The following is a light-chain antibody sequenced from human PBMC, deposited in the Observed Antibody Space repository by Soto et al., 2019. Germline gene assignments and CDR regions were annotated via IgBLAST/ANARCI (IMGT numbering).Light chain of an antibody. CDR2: EVT. Sequence: QAASVSGSPGQSITISCTGTSSDIGTYDYVSWYQHHPGQAPKLMIYEVTNRPSGVSDRFSGSKSGKTASLTISGLQAEDEADYYCSSYTTTTTPVVFGGGTKLTVL. J-gene: IGLJ2*01. V-gene: IGLV2-14*01. CDR1: SSDIGTYDY. CDR3: SSYTTTTTPVV.